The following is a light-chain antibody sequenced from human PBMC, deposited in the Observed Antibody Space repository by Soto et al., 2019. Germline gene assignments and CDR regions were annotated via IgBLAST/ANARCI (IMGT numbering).Light chain of an antibody. CDR1: QSISSSY. V-gene: IGKV3D-20*02. J-gene: IGKJ4*01. Sequence: EIVLTQSPGTLSLSPGERATLSCRSSQSISSSYLAWYQQKPGRAPRLLIYGASSRATGIPDRFSGSGSGTEFTLTISSLQSEDFAVYYCQQRNNWPPVTFGGGTKVDIK. CDR2: GAS. CDR3: QQRNNWPPVT.